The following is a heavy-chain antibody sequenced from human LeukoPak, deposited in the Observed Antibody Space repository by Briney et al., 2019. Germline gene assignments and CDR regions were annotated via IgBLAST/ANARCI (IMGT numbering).Heavy chain of an antibody. CDR2: IYYSGST. CDR1: GGSISSYY. J-gene: IGHJ3*02. V-gene: IGHV4-59*12. Sequence: SETLSLTCTVSGGSISSYYWSWIRQPPGKGLEWIGYIYYSGSTNYNPSLKSRVTMSVDTSKNQFSLQLSSVTAADTAVYFCARGPCSGGSCPVRGAFDIWGQGTMVTVSS. CDR3: ARGPCSGGSCPVRGAFDI. D-gene: IGHD2-15*01.